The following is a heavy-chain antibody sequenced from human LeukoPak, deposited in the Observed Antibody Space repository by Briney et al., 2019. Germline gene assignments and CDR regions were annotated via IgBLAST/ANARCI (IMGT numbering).Heavy chain of an antibody. Sequence: SETLSLTCTVSGGSISSYYWSWIRQPPGKGLEWIGYIYYSGNTNYNPSLKSRVTISVDTSKNQFSLKPRSVTAADTAVYYCARGYGDYAAFDIWGQGTMVTVSS. CDR2: IYYSGNT. J-gene: IGHJ3*02. CDR1: GGSISSYY. D-gene: IGHD4-17*01. CDR3: ARGYGDYAAFDI. V-gene: IGHV4-59*01.